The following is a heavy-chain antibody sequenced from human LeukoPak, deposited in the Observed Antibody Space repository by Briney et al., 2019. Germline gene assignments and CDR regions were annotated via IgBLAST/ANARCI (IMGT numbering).Heavy chain of an antibody. CDR3: ARGIVGARPFDY. V-gene: IGHV4-34*01. J-gene: IGHJ4*02. Sequence: LKPSETLSLTCAVYGGSFSGYYWSWIRQPPGKGLEWIGEINHSGSTNYNPSLKSRVTISVDTSKNQFSLKLSSVTAADTAVYYCARGIVGARPFDYWGQGTLVTASS. CDR2: INHSGST. CDR1: GGSFSGYY. D-gene: IGHD1-26*01.